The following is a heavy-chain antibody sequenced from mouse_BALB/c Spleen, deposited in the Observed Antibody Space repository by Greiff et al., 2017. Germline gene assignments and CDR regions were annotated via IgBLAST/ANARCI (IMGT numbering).Heavy chain of an antibody. CDR3: TRGGSSSRTWFAY. CDR2: IYPGDGDT. Sequence: VKLVESGAELVRPGSSVKISCKASGYAFSSYWMNWVKQRPGQGLEWIGQIYPGDGDTNYNGKFKGKATLTADKSSSTAYMQLSSLTSEDSAVYFCTRGGSSSRTWFAYWGQGTLVTVSA. D-gene: IGHD3-1*01. CDR1: GYAFSSYW. J-gene: IGHJ3*01. V-gene: IGHV1-80*01.